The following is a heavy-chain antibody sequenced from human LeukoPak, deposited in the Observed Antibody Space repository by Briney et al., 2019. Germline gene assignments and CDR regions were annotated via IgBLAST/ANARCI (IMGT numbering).Heavy chain of an antibody. CDR2: IKQDGSEK. V-gene: IGHV3-7*01. Sequence: GGSLRLSCAASGFTFSSYWMSWVRQAPGTGLEWVANIKQDGSEKYYVDSVKGRFTISRDNAKNSLYLQMNSLRAEDTAVYYCARGAPFPIAARPNWFDPWGQGTLVTVSS. CDR3: ARGAPFPIAARPNWFDP. CDR1: GFTFSSYW. J-gene: IGHJ5*02. D-gene: IGHD6-6*01.